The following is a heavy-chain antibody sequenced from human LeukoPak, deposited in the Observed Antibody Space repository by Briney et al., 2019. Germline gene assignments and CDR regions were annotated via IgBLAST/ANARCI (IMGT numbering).Heavy chain of an antibody. D-gene: IGHD3-16*02. CDR2: INPNSGGT. CDR3: ARGEMITFGGVIVISTFDI. J-gene: IGHJ3*02. V-gene: IGHV1-2*04. Sequence: ASVKVSCKASGYTFTGYYMHWVRQAPGQGLEWMGWINPNSGGTNYAQKFQGWVTMTRDTSISTAYMELSRLRSDDTAVYYYARGEMITFGGVIVISTFDIWGQGTMVTVS. CDR1: GYTFTGYY.